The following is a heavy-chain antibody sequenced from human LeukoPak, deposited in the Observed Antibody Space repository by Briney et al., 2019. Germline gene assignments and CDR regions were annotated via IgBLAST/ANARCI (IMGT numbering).Heavy chain of an antibody. J-gene: IGHJ4*02. CDR3: ARVPLSGDYYFDY. CDR1: GGSISSGGYS. D-gene: IGHD4-17*01. Sequence: PSETLSLTCAVSGGSISSGGYSWSWIRQLPGKGLEWIGYIYHSGSTYYNPSLKSRVTISVDRSKNQFSLKLSSVTAADTAVYYCARVPLSGDYYFDYWGQGTLVTVSS. CDR2: IYHSGST. V-gene: IGHV4-30-2*01.